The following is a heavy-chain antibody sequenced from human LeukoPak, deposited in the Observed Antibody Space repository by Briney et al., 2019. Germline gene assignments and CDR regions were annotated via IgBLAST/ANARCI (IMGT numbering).Heavy chain of an antibody. V-gene: IGHV3-23*01. CDR2: ISGSGGST. CDR1: GFTFSSYG. Sequence: GGSLRLSCAASGFTFSSYGMSWVRQAPGKGLEWVSAISGSGGSTYYADSVKGRFTISRDNSKNTLYLQMNSLRAEDTAIYYCAKDRNIAVTGRRGGYFDYWGQGTRVTVSS. J-gene: IGHJ4*02. D-gene: IGHD6-19*01. CDR3: AKDRNIAVTGRRGGYFDY.